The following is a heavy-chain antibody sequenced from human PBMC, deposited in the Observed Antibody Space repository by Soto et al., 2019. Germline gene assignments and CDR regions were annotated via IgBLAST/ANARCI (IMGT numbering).Heavy chain of an antibody. CDR1: GYSFTSYC. CDR2: IYPGDSDT. Sequence: PGESLKISCKGSGYSFTSYCIGWVRQMLGKGLEWMGIIYPGDSDTRYSPSFQGQVTISADKSISTAYLQWSSLKASDTAMYYCARPTGGGYSPPQFYSWGQGTLVTVSS. CDR3: ARPTGGGYSPPQFYS. V-gene: IGHV5-51*01. J-gene: IGHJ1*01. D-gene: IGHD3-22*01.